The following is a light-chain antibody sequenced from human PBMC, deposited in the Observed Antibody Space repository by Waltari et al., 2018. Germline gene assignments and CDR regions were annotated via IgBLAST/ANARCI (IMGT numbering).Light chain of an antibody. CDR2: GAS. Sequence: EIVLTQSPGTLSLSPGERATLSCRASQSVSSSYLTWYQQKPGQAPRLLISGASNRATGIPDRFSGSGSGTDFTLTISRLEPEDFAVYYCQQYDRSPFTFGPGTKVDIK. CDR1: QSVSSSY. J-gene: IGKJ3*01. V-gene: IGKV3-20*01. CDR3: QQYDRSPFT.